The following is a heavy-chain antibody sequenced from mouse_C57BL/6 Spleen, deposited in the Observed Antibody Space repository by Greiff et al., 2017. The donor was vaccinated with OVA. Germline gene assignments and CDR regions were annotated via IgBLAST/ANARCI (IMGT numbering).Heavy chain of an antibody. CDR1: GYTFTSYW. Sequence: QVQLQQPGAELVKPGASVKMSCKASGYTFTSYWITWVKQRPGQGLEWIGDIYPGSGSTNYNEQFKSKATLTVDKSSSTAYMQLSSLTSEDSAVYYCASFYDYAAWFAYWGQGTLVTVSA. D-gene: IGHD2-4*01. J-gene: IGHJ3*01. CDR3: ASFYDYAAWFAY. V-gene: IGHV1-55*01. CDR2: IYPGSGST.